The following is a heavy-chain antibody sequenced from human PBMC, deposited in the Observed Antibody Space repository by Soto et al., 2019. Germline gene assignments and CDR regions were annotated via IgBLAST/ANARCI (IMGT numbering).Heavy chain of an antibody. Sequence: QVQLVESGGAVVQPGKSLRLSCAASGFTFSSYGMYWVRQAPGKGLEWVAAISYDGSNYYHADSVKGRFTISRDNSKNTLYLQLNSLRTEDTAVYYCAKDIVKYTYGACDYWGQGVLVTVSS. D-gene: IGHD5-18*01. CDR3: AKDIVKYTYGACDY. CDR2: ISYDGSNY. CDR1: GFTFSSYG. V-gene: IGHV3-30*18. J-gene: IGHJ4*02.